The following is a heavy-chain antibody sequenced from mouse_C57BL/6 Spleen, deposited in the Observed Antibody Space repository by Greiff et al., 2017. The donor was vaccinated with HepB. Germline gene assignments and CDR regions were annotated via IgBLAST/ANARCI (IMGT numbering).Heavy chain of an antibody. Sequence: VQLQQSGAELVRPGASVKLSCTASGFNIKDYYMHWVKQRPEQGLEWIGRIDPEDCDTEYAPKFQGKATMTADTSSNTAYLQLSRLTSEDTAVYYFTTWYYYGSSSGYFDYWGQGTTLTVSS. V-gene: IGHV14-1*01. CDR3: TTWYYYGSSSGYFDY. D-gene: IGHD1-1*01. CDR2: IDPEDCDT. CDR1: GFNIKDYY. J-gene: IGHJ2*01.